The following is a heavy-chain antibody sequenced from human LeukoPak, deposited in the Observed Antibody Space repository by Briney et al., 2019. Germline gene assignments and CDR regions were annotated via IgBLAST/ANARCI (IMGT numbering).Heavy chain of an antibody. Sequence: SQTLSLTCTVSGDSISSGRSYWSWIRQPAGKGLEWIGRIHSTGGTEYYPSLKRRVTISVDTAKNQFSLKLTSVTAADTAVYYCAREGASWGFTWGQGTLVTVSS. V-gene: IGHV4-61*02. J-gene: IGHJ5*02. CDR3: AREGASWGFT. CDR2: IHSTGGT. D-gene: IGHD2-2*01. CDR1: GDSISSGRSY.